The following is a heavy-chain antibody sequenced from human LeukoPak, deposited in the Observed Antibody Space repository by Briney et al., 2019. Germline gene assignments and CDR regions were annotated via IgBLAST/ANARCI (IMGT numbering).Heavy chain of an antibody. CDR1: GYSFSSGYY. CDR3: ARRGSRSWLFDY. D-gene: IGHD6-13*01. Sequence: SESLSLTCAVSGYSFSSGYYWGWIRQPPGKGLEWIGNIYHGGSTYYNPSLKRPVTISVHTSKNPFCLKLSSVTAAHPSVHYSARRGSRSWLFDYWGQGTLVTVSS. V-gene: IGHV4-38-2*01. J-gene: IGHJ4*02. CDR2: IYHGGST.